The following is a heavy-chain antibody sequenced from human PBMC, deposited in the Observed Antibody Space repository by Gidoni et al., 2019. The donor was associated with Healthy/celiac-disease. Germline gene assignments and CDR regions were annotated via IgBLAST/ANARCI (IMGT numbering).Heavy chain of an antibody. J-gene: IGHJ4*01. CDR1: GFTFSRDG. D-gene: IGHD3-22*01. CDR3: ARDLIVGGY. CDR2: ISYDGSNK. Sequence: VQLGESGGGGVQLGRSLRLSCAAPGFTFSRDGMHWVRQAPGKGLEWVAVISYDGSNKYYADSVKGRFTISRDNSKNTLYLQMNSLRAEDTAVYYCARDLIVGGYWGHGTLVTVSS. V-gene: IGHV3-30*03.